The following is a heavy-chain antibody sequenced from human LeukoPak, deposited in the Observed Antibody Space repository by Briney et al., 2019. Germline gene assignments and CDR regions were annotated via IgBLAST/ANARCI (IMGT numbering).Heavy chain of an antibody. CDR3: ARDPSGGFRWYFDL. CDR1: GDSVSSSGAT. J-gene: IGHJ2*01. D-gene: IGHD2-15*01. Sequence: SQTLSLTCAISGDSVSSSGATWNWIRQSPSRGLEWLGRTYYKSKWYNDYAVSVKSRITISPDTSRNQFSLQLNSATPEDTAVYYCARDPSGGFRWYFDLWGRGTLVTVSS. V-gene: IGHV6-1*01. CDR2: TYYKSKWYN.